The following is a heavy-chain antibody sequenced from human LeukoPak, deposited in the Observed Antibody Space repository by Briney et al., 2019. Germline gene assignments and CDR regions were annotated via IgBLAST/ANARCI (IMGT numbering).Heavy chain of an antibody. CDR2: IYFGGTT. D-gene: IGHD3-10*02. CDR3: ARQCPGGLARAAFDF. V-gene: IGHV4-39*01. J-gene: IGHJ3*01. CDR1: GGSTSSSTDY. Sequence: PSETLSLTCTVSGGSTSSSTDYWAWIRQPPGKGLEWFGIIYFGGTTYYNPFLKSRVIITVDTSKNQFSLNLSSVTAADTAIYYCARQCPGGLARAAFDFWGQGTMVTVSS.